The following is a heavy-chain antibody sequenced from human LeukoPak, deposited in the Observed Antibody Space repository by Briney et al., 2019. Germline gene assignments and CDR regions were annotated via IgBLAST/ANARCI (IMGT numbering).Heavy chain of an antibody. CDR3: ARGGRITMIVVVRGNTEYFQH. V-gene: IGHV4-34*01. CDR1: GGSFSGYY. CDR2: INHSGST. D-gene: IGHD3-22*01. J-gene: IGHJ1*01. Sequence: KPSETLSLTCAVYGGSFSGYYWSWIRQPPGKGLEWIGEINHSGSTNYNPSLKSRVTISVDTSKNQFSLKLSSVTAADTAVYYCARGGRITMIVVVRGNTEYFQHWGQGTLVTVSS.